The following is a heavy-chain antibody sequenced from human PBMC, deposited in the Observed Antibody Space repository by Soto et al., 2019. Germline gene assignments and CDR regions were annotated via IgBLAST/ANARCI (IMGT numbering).Heavy chain of an antibody. CDR3: AREDKPGGYTPPGTSGFDS. CDR1: GGTFSTYA. J-gene: IGHJ4*02. Sequence: ASVKVSCKASGGTFSTYAISWVRQAPGQGLEWMGGIIPIYGTANYAQKFQGRLTMTADESTSTVYMELSSLRSDDTAVYYCAREDKPGGYTPPGTSGFDSWGQGTLVT. D-gene: IGHD5-12*01. V-gene: IGHV1-69*13. CDR2: IIPIYGTA.